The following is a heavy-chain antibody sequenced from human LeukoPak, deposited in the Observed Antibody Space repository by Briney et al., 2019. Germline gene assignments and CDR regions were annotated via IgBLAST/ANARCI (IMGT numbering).Heavy chain of an antibody. CDR3: HGCGDHDNDY. D-gene: IGHD4-17*01. J-gene: IGHJ4*02. Sequence: NPSETLSLTCTVSGGSISSGGYYWSWIRQHPGKGLEWIGYIYYSGSTYYNPSLKSRVTISVDTPKNQFSLKLSSVTAADTAVYYCHGCGDHDNDYWGQGTLVTVSS. V-gene: IGHV4-31*03. CDR1: GGSISSGGYY. CDR2: IYYSGST.